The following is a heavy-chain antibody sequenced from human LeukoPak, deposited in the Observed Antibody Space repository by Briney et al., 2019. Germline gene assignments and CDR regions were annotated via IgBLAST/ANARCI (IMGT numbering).Heavy chain of an antibody. CDR1: GFTFSYFG. J-gene: IGHJ4*02. CDR2: IRYDGGTK. V-gene: IGHV3-30*02. Sequence: PGGSLRLSCAASGFTFSYFGIHWVRQAPGKGLDWVAFIRYDGGTKYYADSVKGRFTISRDNSKNTLYLQMNSLRPEDTAVYYCARGGPDGSTHNDYWGQGTLVTVSS. CDR3: ARGGPDGSTHNDY. D-gene: IGHD3-10*01.